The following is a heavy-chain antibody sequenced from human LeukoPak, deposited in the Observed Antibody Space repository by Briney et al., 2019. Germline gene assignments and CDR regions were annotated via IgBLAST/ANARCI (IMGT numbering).Heavy chain of an antibody. CDR3: ARGSPVVVVAATVSGTGENNWFGP. V-gene: IGHV4-34*01. CDR2: INHSGST. D-gene: IGHD2-15*01. CDR1: GGSFSGYY. J-gene: IGHJ5*02. Sequence: SETLSLTCAVYGGSFSGYYWSWIRQPPGKGLEWIGEINHSGSTNYNPSLKSRVTISVDTSKNQFSLKLSSVTAADTAVYYCARGSPVVVVAATVSGTGENNWFGPWGQGTLVTVSS.